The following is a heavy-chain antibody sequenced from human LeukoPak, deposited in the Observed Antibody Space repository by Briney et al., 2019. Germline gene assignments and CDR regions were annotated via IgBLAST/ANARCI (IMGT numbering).Heavy chain of an antibody. CDR2: ISSSSTI. J-gene: IGHJ4*02. CDR1: GFTFSSYI. Sequence: GGSLRLSCAASGFTFSSYIMNWVRQAPGKGLEWVSYISSSSTIYYADSVKGRFTLSRDNAKNSLYLQMNSLRAEDTAVYYCASTGRYCTSTSCSSYFHYWGQGTLVTVSS. CDR3: ASTGRYCTSTSCSSYFHY. D-gene: IGHD2-2*01. V-gene: IGHV3-48*04.